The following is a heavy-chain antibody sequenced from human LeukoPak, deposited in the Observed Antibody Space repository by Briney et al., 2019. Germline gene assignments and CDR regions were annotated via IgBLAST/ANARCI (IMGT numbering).Heavy chain of an antibody. CDR1: GFSLTTIGVG. V-gene: IGHV4-61*08. J-gene: IGHJ4*02. Sequence: SGPTLVNPTQTLTLTCTFSGFSLTTIGVGVGWIRQPPGKGLEWIGYIYYSGSTNYNPSLKSRVTISVDTSKNQFSLKLSSVTAADTAVYYCARRESSWYDYWGQGTLVTVSS. CDR2: IYYSGST. D-gene: IGHD6-13*01. CDR3: ARRESSWYDY.